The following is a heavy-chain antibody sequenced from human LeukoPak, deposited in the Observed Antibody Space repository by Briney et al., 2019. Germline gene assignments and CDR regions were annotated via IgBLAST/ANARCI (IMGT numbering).Heavy chain of an antibody. V-gene: IGHV1-2*02. CDR3: ARGGGSSRWYVGDY. D-gene: IGHD6-13*01. J-gene: IGHJ4*02. CDR2: MNPNSGGT. Sequence: ASVKVSCKASGYTFNGYYMHWVRQAPGQGPEWMGRMNPNSGGTNNAQKFQGRVTMTRDTSISTAYMEPSSLRSDDTAVYYCARGGGSSRWYVGDYWGQGTLVTVSS. CDR1: GYTFNGYY.